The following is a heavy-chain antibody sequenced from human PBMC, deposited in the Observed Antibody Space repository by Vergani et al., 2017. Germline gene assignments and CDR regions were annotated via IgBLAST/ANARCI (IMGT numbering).Heavy chain of an antibody. D-gene: IGHD4-11*01. J-gene: IGHJ6*03. CDR2: IDHTGRP. Sequence: QVQLQQWGGGLLKPSETLSLTCVVNGGSFTSYHWTWIRQSPGEGLEWVGDIDHTGRPDYNPSLKSRLTMSVDKSRNQFSLTLNSVTATDTAIYFCARVNTETNGHLYYYYYMDVCAQGTVVTVS. CDR1: GGSFTSYH. V-gene: IGHV4-34*01. CDR3: ARVNTETNGHLYYYYYMDV.